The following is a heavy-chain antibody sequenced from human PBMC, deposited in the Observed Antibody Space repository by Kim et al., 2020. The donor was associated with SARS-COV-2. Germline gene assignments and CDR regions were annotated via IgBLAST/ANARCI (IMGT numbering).Heavy chain of an antibody. D-gene: IGHD3-9*01. V-gene: IGHV2-26*01. CDR3: ARITRYFDWLFTSDTAMVFDY. Sequence: SGPTLVNPTETLTLTCTVSGFSLSNARMGVSWIRQPPGKALEWLAHIFSNDEKSYSTSLKSRLTISKDTSKSQVVLTMTNMDPVDTATYYCARITRYFDWLFTSDTAMVFDYWGQGTLVTVSS. CDR2: IFSNDEK. CDR1: GFSLSNARMG. J-gene: IGHJ4*02.